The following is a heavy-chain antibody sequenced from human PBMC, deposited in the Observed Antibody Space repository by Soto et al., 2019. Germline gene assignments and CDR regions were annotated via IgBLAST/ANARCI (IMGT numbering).Heavy chain of an antibody. CDR3: ARQGSSSTYYYYGMDV. Sequence: PGESLKISCKGSGYSFTSYWIGWVRQMPGKGLEWMGIIYPGDSDTRYSPSFQGQVTISADKSISTAYLQWSSLKASDTAMYYWARQGSSSTYYYYGMDVWGQGTTVTVSS. CDR2: IYPGDSDT. V-gene: IGHV5-51*01. J-gene: IGHJ6*02. D-gene: IGHD6-6*01. CDR1: GYSFTSYW.